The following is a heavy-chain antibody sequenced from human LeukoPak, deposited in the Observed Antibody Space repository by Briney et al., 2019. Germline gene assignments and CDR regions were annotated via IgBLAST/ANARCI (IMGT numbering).Heavy chain of an antibody. Sequence: PGGSLRLSCAASGLTVRSNYMNWVRQAPGKGLEWVSVLYTDTTTYYADSVKGRFTISRDNSKNTLYLQMSRLRAEDTAVYYCARVEKAAPGYWGQGTLVTVSS. D-gene: IGHD6-13*01. V-gene: IGHV3-66*01. CDR1: GLTVRSNY. J-gene: IGHJ4*02. CDR3: ARVEKAAPGY. CDR2: LYTDTTT.